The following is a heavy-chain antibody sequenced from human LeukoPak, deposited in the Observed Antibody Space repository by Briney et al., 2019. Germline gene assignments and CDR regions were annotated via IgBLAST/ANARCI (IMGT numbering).Heavy chain of an antibody. CDR1: GGSINTGDYY. CDR2: LFCTGNT. Sequence: SETLSLTCSVSGGSINTGDYYWTWIRQPPGKGLEWIGSLFCTGNTYYNPSLKSRVTISIDTSKNQFSLKLISVTAADTAVYYCARENIVSTRDFDYWGRGTLVTVSS. J-gene: IGHJ4*02. CDR3: ARENIVSTRDFDY. D-gene: IGHD5/OR15-5a*01. V-gene: IGHV4-39*07.